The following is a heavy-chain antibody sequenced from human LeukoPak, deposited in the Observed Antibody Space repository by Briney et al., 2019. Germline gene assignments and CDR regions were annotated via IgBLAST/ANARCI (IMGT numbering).Heavy chain of an antibody. CDR2: IYYSGST. CDR3: ARGAGGSYYHFDY. Sequence: PSETLSLTCTVSGGSISSSSYYWGWIRQPPGKGLEWIGSIYYSGSTYYNPSLKSRVTISVDRSKNQFSLKLSSVTAADTAVYYCARGAGGSYYHFDYWGQGTLVTVSS. J-gene: IGHJ4*02. D-gene: IGHD1-26*01. CDR1: GGSISSSSYY. V-gene: IGHV4-39*07.